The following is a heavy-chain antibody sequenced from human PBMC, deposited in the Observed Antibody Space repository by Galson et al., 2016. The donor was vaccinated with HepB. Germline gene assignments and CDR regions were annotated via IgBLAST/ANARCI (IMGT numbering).Heavy chain of an antibody. CDR1: GFTFSSYA. J-gene: IGHJ4*02. CDR2: ISGSGVST. Sequence: SLRLSCAASGFTFSSYAMNWVRQAPGKGLEWVSAISGSGVSTFYADSVKGRFTISRDNSKNTLYLQMNSLRTEDTAVYYCARDQNYYDSNEFGHWGQGTLVIVAS. CDR3: ARDQNYYDSNEFGH. V-gene: IGHV3-23*01. D-gene: IGHD3-22*01.